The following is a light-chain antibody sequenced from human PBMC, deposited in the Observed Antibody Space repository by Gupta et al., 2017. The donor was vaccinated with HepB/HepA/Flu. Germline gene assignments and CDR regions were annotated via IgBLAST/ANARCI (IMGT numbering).Light chain of an antibody. J-gene: IGLJ1*01. CDR3: SSYTSTSTLYV. CDR1: SSDVGGYNY. V-gene: IGLV2-14*03. Sequence: QSALTQPASVSGSPGQSITISCTGTSSDVGGYNYVSWYQQHPGKAPKVMIYDVSNRPSGVSDRFSGSKSGNTASLTISGRQAEDEADYYCSSYTSTSTLYVFGTGTKGTVL. CDR2: DVS.